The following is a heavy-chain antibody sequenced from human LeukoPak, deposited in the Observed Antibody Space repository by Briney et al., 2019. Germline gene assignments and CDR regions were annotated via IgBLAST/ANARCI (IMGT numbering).Heavy chain of an antibody. V-gene: IGHV4-38-2*02. D-gene: IGHD6-6*01. J-gene: IGHJ4*02. Sequence: PSETLSLTCIVSGYSIRRGYSWGWIRQPPGKGLEWLGTISHGGSTNYNPSLKSRVTMSVDTSKNQFSLQLNSVTPEDTAVYYCAREDSSSFGYWGQGTLVTVSS. CDR2: ISHGGST. CDR1: GYSIRRGYS. CDR3: AREDSSSFGY.